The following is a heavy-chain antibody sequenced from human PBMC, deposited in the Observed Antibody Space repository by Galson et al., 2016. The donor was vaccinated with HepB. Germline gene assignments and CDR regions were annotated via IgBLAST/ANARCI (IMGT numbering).Heavy chain of an antibody. J-gene: IGHJ5*02. CDR2: IYYGGNT. CDR1: GGSISTGGYY. V-gene: IGHV4-31*03. CDR3: TRHVTNNYGSGRPFDP. D-gene: IGHD3-10*01. Sequence: TLSLTCTVSGGSISTGGYYWTWVRQQPGKGLEWIGYIYYGGNTYYNPSLKSRLTISVDTSKNQFSLDLSSVTAADTAVYYCTRHVTNNYGSGRPFDPWGQGTLVTVSS.